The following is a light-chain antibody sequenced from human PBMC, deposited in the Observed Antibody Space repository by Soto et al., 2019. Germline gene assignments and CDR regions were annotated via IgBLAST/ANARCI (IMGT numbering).Light chain of an antibody. CDR1: SSDVGRYNL. J-gene: IGLJ1*01. Sequence: QSVLTQPASVSGSPGQSITISCTGTSSDVGRYNLVSWYQQHPGKAPKLMIYEVTKRPSGVSNRFSGSKSGRTASLTISGLQAEDEGDYYCCSYAGIYVFGTGTKVTAL. CDR3: CSYAGIYV. V-gene: IGLV2-23*02. CDR2: EVT.